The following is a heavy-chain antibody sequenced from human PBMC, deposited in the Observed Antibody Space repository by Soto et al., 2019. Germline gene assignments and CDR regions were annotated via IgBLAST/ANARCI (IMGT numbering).Heavy chain of an antibody. V-gene: IGHV1-69*06. Sequence: SVKVSCKASGGTFSSYAISWVRQAPGQGLEWMGGIIPIFGTANYTQKFQGRVTITADKSTSTAYMELSSLRSEDTAVYYCARHSGYSYGYRENAFDIWGQGTMVTVSS. CDR3: ARHSGYSYGYRENAFDI. J-gene: IGHJ3*02. CDR2: IIPIFGTA. D-gene: IGHD5-18*01. CDR1: GGTFSSYA.